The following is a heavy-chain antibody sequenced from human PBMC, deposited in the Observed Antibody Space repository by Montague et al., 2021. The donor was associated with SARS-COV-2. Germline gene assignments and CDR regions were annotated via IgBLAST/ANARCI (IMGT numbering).Heavy chain of an antibody. V-gene: IGHV4-61*01. D-gene: IGHD6-6*01. J-gene: IGHJ4*02. CDR2: MYYTGHT. Sequence: SETLSLTCTVSGVSVASGNFYWSWIRQPPGKGPEWIGYMYYTGHTNYNPSLESRVTMPVDPSKNQFSLTLTSVTAADTAVYYCARSRANVPSRPGFDYWGQGALVTVSS. CDR3: ARSRANVPSRPGFDY. CDR1: GVSVASGNFY.